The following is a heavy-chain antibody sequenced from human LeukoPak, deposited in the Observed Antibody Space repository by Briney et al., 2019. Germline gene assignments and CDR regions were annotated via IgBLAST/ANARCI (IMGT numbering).Heavy chain of an antibody. D-gene: IGHD3-3*01. CDR3: TTEIAIYDFWSERRVDY. V-gene: IGHV3-15*01. J-gene: IGHJ4*02. CDR1: GGSFSGYY. Sequence: PSETLSLTCAVYGGSFSGYYWSWVRQAPGKGLEWVGRIKSKTDGGTTDYAAPVKGRFTISRDDSKNMLYLQMNSLKTEDTAVYYCTTEIAIYDFWSERRVDYWGQGTLVTVSS. CDR2: IKSKTDGGTT.